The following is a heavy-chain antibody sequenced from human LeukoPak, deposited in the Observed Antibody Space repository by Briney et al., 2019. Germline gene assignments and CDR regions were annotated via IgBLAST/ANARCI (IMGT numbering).Heavy chain of an antibody. D-gene: IGHD6-13*01. CDR3: ARLGQAAAGLLLFDY. J-gene: IGHJ4*02. Sequence: SETLSLTCAVSGGSISSSNWWSWVRQPPGKGLEWIGEIYHSGSTNYNPSLKSRVTISVDTSKNQFSLKLSSVTAADTAVYYCARLGQAAAGLLLFDYWGQGTLVTVSS. CDR1: GGSISSSNW. V-gene: IGHV4-4*02. CDR2: IYHSGST.